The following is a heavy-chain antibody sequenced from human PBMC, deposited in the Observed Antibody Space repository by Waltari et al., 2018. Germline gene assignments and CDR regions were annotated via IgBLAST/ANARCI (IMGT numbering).Heavy chain of an antibody. CDR2: ISGSGCST. Sequence: EVQLLESGGGLVQPGGSLRLSCAASGFTFSSYAMSWVRQAPGKGLEWVSAISGSGCSTYYADSVKGRFTISRDNSKNTLYLQMNSLRAEDTAVYYCAKDTDGDYEGDTGYWGQGTLVTVSS. CDR3: AKDTDGDYEGDTGY. CDR1: GFTFSSYA. J-gene: IGHJ4*02. D-gene: IGHD4-17*01. V-gene: IGHV3-23*01.